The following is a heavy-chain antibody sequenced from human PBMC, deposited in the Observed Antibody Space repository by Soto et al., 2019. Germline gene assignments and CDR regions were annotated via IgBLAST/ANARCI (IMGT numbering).Heavy chain of an antibody. J-gene: IGHJ4*02. CDR3: ARGLGRFNY. CDR1: GFTFNDFE. D-gene: IGHD3-16*01. CDR2: IDGSGTTK. Sequence: EVQLLESGGGLVQPGGSLRLSCGVSGFTFNDFEMNWVRQAPGKGLEWLAYIDGSGTTKKYADSVRGRFTISRDNPNNSRLLQLSSLSAADTAIYYCARGLGRFNYWGQGTLVSVSS. V-gene: IGHV3-48*03.